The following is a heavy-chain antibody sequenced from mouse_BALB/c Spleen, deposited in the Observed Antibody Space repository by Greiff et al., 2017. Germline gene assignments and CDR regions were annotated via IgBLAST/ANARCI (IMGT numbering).Heavy chain of an antibody. V-gene: IGHV3-2*02. CDR3: AREGGNYYFDY. D-gene: IGHD2-1*01. CDR1: GYSITSDYA. J-gene: IGHJ2*01. Sequence: VQLQESGPGLVKPSQSLSLTCTVTGYSITSDYAWNWIRQFPGNKLEWMGYISYSGSTSYNPSLKSRISITRDTSKNQFFLQLNSVTTEDTATYYCAREGGNYYFDYWGQGTTLTVSS. CDR2: ISYSGST.